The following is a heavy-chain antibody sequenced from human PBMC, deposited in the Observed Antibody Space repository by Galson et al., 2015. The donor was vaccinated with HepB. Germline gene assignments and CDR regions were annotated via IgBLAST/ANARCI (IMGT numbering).Heavy chain of an antibody. CDR3: AKPSSLEGSTATSPLSG. CDR1: GFTLISYA. V-gene: IGHV3-23*01. Sequence: SLRLSCAASGFTLISYAMRWVRQAPGKGLEWVSGISSSGGTTYYADSVRGRFTISRDNSKNTLYLQMNSLRAEDTAIYYCAKPSSLEGSTATSPLSGWGQGTLVTVSS. D-gene: IGHD2-2*01. CDR2: ISSSGGTT. J-gene: IGHJ4*02.